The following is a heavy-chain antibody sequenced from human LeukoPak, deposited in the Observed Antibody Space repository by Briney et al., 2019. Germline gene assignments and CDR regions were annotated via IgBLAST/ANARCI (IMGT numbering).Heavy chain of an antibody. J-gene: IGHJ4*02. CDR3: ARPFLRFSSGWHFDY. CDR2: INHSGST. CDR1: GGSFSGYY. Sequence: PSETLSLTCAVYGGSFSGYYWSWIRQPPGKGLEWIGEINHSGSTYYKPSLESRVTISIDTSKNQFSLKLSSVTAADTAIYYCARPFLRFSSGWHFDYWGQGILVTVSS. V-gene: IGHV4-34*01. D-gene: IGHD6-19*01.